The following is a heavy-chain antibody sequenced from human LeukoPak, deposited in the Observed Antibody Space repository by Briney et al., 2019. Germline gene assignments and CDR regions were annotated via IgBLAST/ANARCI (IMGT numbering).Heavy chain of an antibody. Sequence: GGSLRLSCAASGFTFSSYWMSWVRQAPGKGLEWVANIKQDGSEKYYVDSVKGRFTISRDNVKNSLYLQMNSLRAEDTAVYYCATLPSSRGVIKRFDYWGQGTLVTVSS. V-gene: IGHV3-7*03. J-gene: IGHJ4*02. CDR1: GFTFSSYW. D-gene: IGHD3-10*01. CDR2: IKQDGSEK. CDR3: ATLPSSRGVIKRFDY.